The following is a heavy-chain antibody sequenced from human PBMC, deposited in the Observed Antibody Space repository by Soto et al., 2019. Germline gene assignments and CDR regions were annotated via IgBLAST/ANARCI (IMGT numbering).Heavy chain of an antibody. J-gene: IGHJ3*01. CDR2: LYDVDGS. V-gene: IGHV3-53*01. CDR1: GLTVSGKKY. Sequence: DVQLVESGGGLIQPGESLRLSCAAFGLTVSGKKYVAWVRQAPGKGLEWVSALYDVDGSFYADSVKGRFTPSSDSSKTTVYLQMNGLRTDDTAVYYCATWHEREHAYDVWGQGTTVTVSS. CDR3: ATWHEREHAYDV. D-gene: IGHD1-1*01.